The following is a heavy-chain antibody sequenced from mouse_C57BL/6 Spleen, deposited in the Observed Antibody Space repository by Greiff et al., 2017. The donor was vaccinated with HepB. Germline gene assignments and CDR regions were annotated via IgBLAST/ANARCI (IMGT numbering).Heavy chain of an antibody. CDR3: ARREGYYYGSRGYFDY. Sequence: VQLQQSGAELVKPGASVKLSCKASGYTFTSYWMQWVKQRPGQGLEWIGEIDPSDSYTNYNQKFKGKATLTVDTSSSTAYMQLSSLTSEDSAVYYCARREGYYYGSRGYFDYWGQGTTLTVSS. CDR2: IDPSDSYT. CDR1: GYTFTSYW. D-gene: IGHD1-1*01. J-gene: IGHJ2*01. V-gene: IGHV1-50*01.